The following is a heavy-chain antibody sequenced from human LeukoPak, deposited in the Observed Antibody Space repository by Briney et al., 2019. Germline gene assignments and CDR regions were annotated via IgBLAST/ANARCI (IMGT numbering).Heavy chain of an antibody. V-gene: IGHV3-21*01. Sequence: PGGSLRLSCAASGFTFSSYSMNWVRQTPGRWLEWVSSISSSNSYIYYADSVKGRFTISRDNAKNSLYLQMSSLRTEDTAVYYCASSVDPRPFDYWGQGTLVTVCS. J-gene: IGHJ4*02. CDR3: ASSVDPRPFDY. CDR2: ISSSNSYI. D-gene: IGHD3/OR15-3a*01. CDR1: GFTFSSYS.